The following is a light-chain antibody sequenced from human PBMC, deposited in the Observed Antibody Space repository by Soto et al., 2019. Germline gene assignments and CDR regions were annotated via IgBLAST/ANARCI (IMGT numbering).Light chain of an antibody. CDR3: QESYNLHT. V-gene: IGKV1-39*01. CDR1: QNINSY. CDR2: AAS. J-gene: IGKJ4*01. Sequence: DIQMTQSPSSLSASVGDRVTITCRASQNINSYLNWYQQKVGKAPKLLINAASTLQSGVPLRFRGSGCGTDFTLTISSLQPEDFATYYCQESYNLHTFGGGKQVEIK.